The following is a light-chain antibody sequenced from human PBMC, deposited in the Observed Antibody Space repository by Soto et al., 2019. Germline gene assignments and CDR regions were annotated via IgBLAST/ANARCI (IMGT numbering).Light chain of an antibody. V-gene: IGKV1-5*01. CDR1: QSISGW. CDR3: QHYNSYSEA. J-gene: IGKJ1*01. Sequence: DIQITHSPSTLSASVGDRVTITCRASQSISGWLAWYQQKPGKAPKLLIYDASSLESGVPSRFSGSASGTEFTLTISSLQPDDFATYYCQHYNSYSEAFGQGTKVDI. CDR2: DAS.